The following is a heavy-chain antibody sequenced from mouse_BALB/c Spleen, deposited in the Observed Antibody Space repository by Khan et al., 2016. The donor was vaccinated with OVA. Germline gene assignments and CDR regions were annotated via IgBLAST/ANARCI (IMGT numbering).Heavy chain of an antibody. V-gene: IGHV1S132*01. J-gene: IGHJ2*01. D-gene: IGHD3-3*01. CDR3: AREEAVYHFDH. CDR1: GYIFTSYW. Sequence: QVQLQQSGAELVRPGASVKLSCKTSGYIFTSYWIHWVKQRSGQGLEWIARIYPGTDNSYYNEKFKEKATLTAAKSSSTAYLQLSILKSEDSDVYFCAREEAVYHFDHWGQGTTLTVSS. CDR2: IYPGTDNS.